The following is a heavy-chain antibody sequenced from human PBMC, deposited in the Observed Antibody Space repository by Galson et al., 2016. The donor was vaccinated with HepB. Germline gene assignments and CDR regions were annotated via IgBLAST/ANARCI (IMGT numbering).Heavy chain of an antibody. CDR3: ARRGRVTSSQSYLYGMYV. D-gene: IGHD2-21*02. CDR1: GFRFTSYW. J-gene: IGHJ6*02. Sequence: QSGAEVKKPGESLRISCKSSGFRFTSYWITWVRQMPGKGLEWMGTIDPSGSNTKYSPSFHGHVTILVDKSIGTAYLQWSSLKASDTAMHYCARRGRVTSSQSYLYGMYVWGQGTTVTVSS. V-gene: IGHV5-10-1*01. CDR2: IDPSGSNT.